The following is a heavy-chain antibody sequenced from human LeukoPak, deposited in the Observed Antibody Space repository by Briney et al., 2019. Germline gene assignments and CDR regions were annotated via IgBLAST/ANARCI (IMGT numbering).Heavy chain of an antibody. D-gene: IGHD3-22*01. CDR1: GFTFEDYA. CDR2: ISWNSGSV. CDR3: AEDIRWRSVVITSVGY. V-gene: IGHV3-9*01. Sequence: GGSLRLSCAASGFTFEDYAMHWVRQAPGKGLEWVSGISWNSGSVGYADSVKGRFTISRDNAKNSLYLQMNSLRAEDTALYYCAEDIRWRSVVITSVGYWGQGTLVTVSS. J-gene: IGHJ4*02.